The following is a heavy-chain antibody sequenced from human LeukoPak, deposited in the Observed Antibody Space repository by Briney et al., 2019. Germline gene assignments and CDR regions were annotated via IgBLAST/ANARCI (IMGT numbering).Heavy chain of an antibody. CDR2: IYPTDSTT. D-gene: IGHD3-22*01. V-gene: IGHV5-51*01. CDR3: ARRYYHSSEFDP. J-gene: IGHJ5*02. CDR1: GYSFTSYW. Sequence: GESLKISCKGSGYSFTSYWIGWARQLPGKGLEWMGFIYPTDSTTRYSPSFQGQVTISADKSISTAYLQWSSLKASDTAIYYCARRYYHSSEFDPWGQGTLVTVSS.